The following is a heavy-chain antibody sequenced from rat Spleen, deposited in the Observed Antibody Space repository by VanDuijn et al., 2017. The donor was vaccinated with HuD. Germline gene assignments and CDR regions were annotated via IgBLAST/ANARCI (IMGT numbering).Heavy chain of an antibody. J-gene: IGHJ1*01. CDR3: ARRGYNNNWYFDF. CDR1: GFTFSDYY. Sequence: EVQLVESGGGLVQPGGSLKVSCEASGFTFSDYYMAWVRQAPKKGLEWVASISYEGETAYYGDSVKGRFTISRDNSKNTLLLQMNGLRSEDTATYYCARRGYNNNWYFDFWGPGTMVTVSS. CDR2: ISYEGETA. D-gene: IGHD1-10*01. V-gene: IGHV5-22*01.